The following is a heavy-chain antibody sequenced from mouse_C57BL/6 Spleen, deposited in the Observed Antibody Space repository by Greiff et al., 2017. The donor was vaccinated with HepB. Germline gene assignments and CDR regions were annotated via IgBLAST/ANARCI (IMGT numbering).Heavy chain of an antibody. Sequence: VKVVESGPELVKPGASVKISCKASGYAFSSSWMNWVKQRPGKGLEWIGRIYPGDGDTNYNGKFKGKATLTADKSSSTAYMQLSSLTSEDSAVYFCARRGQLDYWGQGTTLTVSS. CDR2: IYPGDGDT. V-gene: IGHV1-82*01. CDR1: GYAFSSSW. J-gene: IGHJ2*01. CDR3: ARRGQLDY.